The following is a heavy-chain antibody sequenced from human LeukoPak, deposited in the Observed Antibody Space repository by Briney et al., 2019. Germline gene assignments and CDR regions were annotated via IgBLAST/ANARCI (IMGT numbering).Heavy chain of an antibody. Sequence: GGSLRLSCAASGFTFSSYSMNWVRQAPGKGLEWVSSISSSSSYIYYADSVKGRFTIPRDKARNSLYLQMNSLRVEDTAVYYCARDHRYAFDNWGHGTLVTVSS. CDR3: ARDHRYAFDN. D-gene: IGHD5-12*01. J-gene: IGHJ4*01. CDR2: ISSSSSYI. V-gene: IGHV3-21*01. CDR1: GFTFSSYS.